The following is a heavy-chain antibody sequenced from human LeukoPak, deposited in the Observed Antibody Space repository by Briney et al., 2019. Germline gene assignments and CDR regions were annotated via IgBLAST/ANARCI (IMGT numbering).Heavy chain of an antibody. J-gene: IGHJ3*02. CDR3: ASTEKTLLWFGERPDAFDI. V-gene: IGHV1-2*02. CDR2: INPNSGGT. D-gene: IGHD3-10*01. Sequence: ASVKVSCKASGYTFTSYNINWVRQATGQGLEWMGWINPNSGGTNYAQKFQGRVTMTRDTSISTAYMELSRLRSDDTAVYYCASTEKTLLWFGERPDAFDIWGQGTMVTVSS. CDR1: GYTFTSYN.